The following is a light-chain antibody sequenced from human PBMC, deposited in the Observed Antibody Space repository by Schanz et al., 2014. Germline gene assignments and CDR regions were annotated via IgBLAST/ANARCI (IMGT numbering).Light chain of an antibody. CDR2: DAS. J-gene: IGKJ2*01. Sequence: DIQMTQSPSTLSASVGDRVTITCRASQSISTWLAWYQQKPGKAPKVLIYDASNLESGVPSRFSGSGSGTEFTLTISSLQPDDFATYYCQQYNSYPYTFGQGTKLEI. CDR1: QSISTW. V-gene: IGKV1-5*01. CDR3: QQYNSYPYT.